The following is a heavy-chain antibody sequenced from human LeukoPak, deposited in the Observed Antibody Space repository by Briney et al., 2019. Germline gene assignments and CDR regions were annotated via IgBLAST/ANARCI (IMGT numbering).Heavy chain of an antibody. CDR1: GYTFTSYS. Sequence: GASVKVSCKASGYTFTSYSIHWVRQAPGQRLEWMGWINGGNGNTEYSPDLKGRITFTRDTSARIVYMELSSLRSEDMAVYYCTLGYVSPMGDAFDIWGQGTMVSVSS. CDR2: INGGNGNT. D-gene: IGHD2-2*01. V-gene: IGHV1-3*03. CDR3: TLGYVSPMGDAFDI. J-gene: IGHJ3*02.